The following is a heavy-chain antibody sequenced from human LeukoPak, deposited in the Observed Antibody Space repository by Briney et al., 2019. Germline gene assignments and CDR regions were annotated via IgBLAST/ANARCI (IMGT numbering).Heavy chain of an antibody. J-gene: IGHJ6*03. CDR2: IYYSGST. D-gene: IGHD3-22*01. CDR1: GGSISSYY. CDR3: ARGRYYYDSSGYYYESYYYYYMDV. Sequence: SETLSLTCTVSGGSISSYYWSWIRQPPGKVLEWIGYIYYSGSTNYNPSLKSRVTISVDTSKNQFSLKLSSVTAADTAVYYCARGRYYYDSSGYYYESYYYYYMDVWGKGTTVTVSS. V-gene: IGHV4-59*01.